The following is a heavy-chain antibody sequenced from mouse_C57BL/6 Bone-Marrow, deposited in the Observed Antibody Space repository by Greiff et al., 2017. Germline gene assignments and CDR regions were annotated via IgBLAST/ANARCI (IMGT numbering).Heavy chain of an antibody. CDR2: ISSGGSYT. V-gene: IGHV5-6*01. Sequence: EVKLQESGGDLVKPGGSLKLSCAASGFTFSSYGMSWVRQTPDKRLEWVATISSGGSYTYYPDSVKGRFTISRDNAKNTLYLQMSSLKSEDTAMYYFARLLGWFAYWGQGTLVTVSA. J-gene: IGHJ3*01. CDR1: GFTFSSYG. D-gene: IGHD2-10*02. CDR3: ARLLGWFAY.